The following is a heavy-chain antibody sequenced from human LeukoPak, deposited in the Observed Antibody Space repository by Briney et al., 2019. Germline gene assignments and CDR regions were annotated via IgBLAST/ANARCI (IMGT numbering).Heavy chain of an antibody. D-gene: IGHD5-18*01. CDR3: ARGDTVMASGAYDI. J-gene: IGHJ3*02. Sequence: PGGSLRLSCAASAFTLSTSTMNWVRRAPGKGLEWVSYISSSSTAIYYADLVKGRFTISRDNAKKSLYLQPTSLRDEDTAVYYCARGDTVMASGAYDIWGQGTMVTVSS. V-gene: IGHV3-48*02. CDR1: AFTLSTST. CDR2: ISSSSTAI.